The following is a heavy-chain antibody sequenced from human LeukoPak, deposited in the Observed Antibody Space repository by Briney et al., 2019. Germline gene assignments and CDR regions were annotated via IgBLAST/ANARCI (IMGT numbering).Heavy chain of an antibody. CDR1: GGSFSGYY. D-gene: IGHD4-17*01. CDR3: ARGPLTVTTSYYYYGMDV. Sequence: SETLSLTCAVYGGSFSGYYWSWIRQPPGKGLEWIGEINHSGSTNYNPSLKSRVTISVDTPKNQFSLKLSSVTAADTAVYYCARGPLTVTTSYYYYGMDVWGQGTTVTVSS. J-gene: IGHJ6*02. CDR2: INHSGST. V-gene: IGHV4-34*01.